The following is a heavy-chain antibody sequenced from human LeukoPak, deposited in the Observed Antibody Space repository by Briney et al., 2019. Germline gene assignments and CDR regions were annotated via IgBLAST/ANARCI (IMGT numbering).Heavy chain of an antibody. CDR3: ARGGRTGTTPPDSFDY. CDR1: GYTFTSYY. CDR2: INPSGGST. V-gene: IGHV1-46*01. D-gene: IGHD1-1*01. J-gene: IGHJ4*02. Sequence: ASVKVSCKASGYTFTSYYMHWVRQAPGQGLEWMGIINPSGGSTTYAQKFQGRVTMTRDTSTSTVYMELNSLRSEDTAVYYCARGGRTGTTPPDSFDYGGQGTLVTVS.